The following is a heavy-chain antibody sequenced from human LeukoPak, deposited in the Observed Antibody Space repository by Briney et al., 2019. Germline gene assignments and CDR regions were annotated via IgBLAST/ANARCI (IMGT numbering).Heavy chain of an antibody. CDR3: ARDFLGAHAFDI. CDR1: GYTFTDYY. V-gene: IGHV1-2*06. D-gene: IGHD3-16*01. CDR2: INPNSGGT. Sequence: ASVKVSCKVSGYTFTDYYMHWVRQAPGQGLEWMGRINPNSGGTNYAQKFQGRVTMTRDTSISTAYMELSRLRSDDTAVYYCARDFLGAHAFDIWGQGTMVTVSS. J-gene: IGHJ3*02.